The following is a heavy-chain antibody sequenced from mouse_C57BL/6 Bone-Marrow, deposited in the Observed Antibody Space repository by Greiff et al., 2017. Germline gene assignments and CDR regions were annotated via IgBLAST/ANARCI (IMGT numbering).Heavy chain of an antibody. CDR2: IDPNSGGT. J-gene: IGHJ4*01. CDR1: GYTFTSYW. V-gene: IGHV1-72*01. CDR3: ARWGIYSSYVRDAMDY. D-gene: IGHD1-1*01. Sequence: VQLQQSGAELVKPGASVKLSCKASGYTFTSYWMHWVKQRPGRGLEWIGRIDPNSGGTKYNEKFKSKATLTVDKPSSTAYMQLSSLTSEDSAVYYCARWGIYSSYVRDAMDYWGQGTSVTVSS.